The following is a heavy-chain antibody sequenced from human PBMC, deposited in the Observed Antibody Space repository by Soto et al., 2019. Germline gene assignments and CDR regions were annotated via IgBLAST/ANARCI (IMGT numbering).Heavy chain of an antibody. Sequence: GGSLTLSSAAPVATVRHNFVTGVRQAPCKGLEWISDIYCSDSTFYGHSLKSRFTISIDTSKNTFDLKMNILTAEDTAIYSCPSPKFKLTSSYYCATDLWGHGTTVTVSS. V-gene: IGHV3-53*01. D-gene: IGHD2-2*01. J-gene: IGHJ6*02. CDR1: VATVRHNF. CDR3: PSPKFKLTSSYYCATDL. CDR2: IYCSDST.